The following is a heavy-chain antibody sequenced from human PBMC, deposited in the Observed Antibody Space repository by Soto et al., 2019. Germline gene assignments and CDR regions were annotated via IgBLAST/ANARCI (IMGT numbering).Heavy chain of an antibody. V-gene: IGHV3-48*02. J-gene: IGHJ3*02. Sequence: GGSLRLSCAASGFTFSSYSMNWVRQAPGKGLEWVSYISSSSSTIYYADPVKGRFTISRDNAKNSLYLQMNSLRDEDTAVYYCARGYGDIVVVTAEEDAFDIWGQGTMVTVSS. D-gene: IGHD2-21*02. CDR2: ISSSSSTI. CDR1: GFTFSSYS. CDR3: ARGYGDIVVVTAEEDAFDI.